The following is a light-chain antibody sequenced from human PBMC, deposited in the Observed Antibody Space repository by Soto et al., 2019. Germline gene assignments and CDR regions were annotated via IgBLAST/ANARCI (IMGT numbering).Light chain of an antibody. Sequence: DIQFTQSPCSVSASVVDRVTISCQASQVISRYLAWYQQKPGKAPKLLIYAASSLQSGVPSRFSGSGFGTEFTLTISSLQSDDFAAYYCQHYDSYSEAFGQGTKVDIK. CDR1: QVISRY. CDR3: QHYDSYSEA. J-gene: IGKJ1*01. V-gene: IGKV1D-16*01. CDR2: AAS.